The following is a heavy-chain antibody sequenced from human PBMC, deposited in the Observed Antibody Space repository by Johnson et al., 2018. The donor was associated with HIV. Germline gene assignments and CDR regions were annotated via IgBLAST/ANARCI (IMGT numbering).Heavy chain of an antibody. CDR2: IKQDGTEK. V-gene: IGHV3-7*04. CDR3: ARGRGFSSVLWKLSEDAFDI. CDR1: GFTFKSYW. J-gene: IGHJ3*02. D-gene: IGHD3-22*01. Sequence: VLLVESGGGLVQPGGSLRLSCAASGFTFKSYWMSWVRQAPGEGPEWVANIKQDGTEKYYGDSMRGRFTISRDNARNSLYLEMNGLRAEDTAGDYCARGRGFSSVLWKLSEDAFDIWGQGTMVTVSS.